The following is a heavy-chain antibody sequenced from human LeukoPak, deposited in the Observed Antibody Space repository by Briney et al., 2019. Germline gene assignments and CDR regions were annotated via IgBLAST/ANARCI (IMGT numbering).Heavy chain of an antibody. Sequence: GGSLRLSSAASGFTFSTYWMSWVRRAPGKGLEWEANIRQDGSDKYYVDSVKGRFSISRDNAKNTLYLQMNSLRAEDTAVYYCAKDQDSSTWYGDYWGQGTLVTVSS. D-gene: IGHD6-13*01. CDR2: IRQDGSDK. V-gene: IGHV3-7*01. CDR3: AKDQDSSTWYGDY. J-gene: IGHJ4*02. CDR1: GFTFSTYW.